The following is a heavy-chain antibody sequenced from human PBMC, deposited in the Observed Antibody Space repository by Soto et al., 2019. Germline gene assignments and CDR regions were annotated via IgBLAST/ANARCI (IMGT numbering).Heavy chain of an antibody. CDR1: GCTFSSYA. V-gene: IGHV1-69*13. CDR2: IIPIFGTA. J-gene: IGHJ6*02. D-gene: IGHD3-3*01. Sequence: AVKVSCKASGCTFSSYAISWVRQAPGQGLEWMGGIIPIFGTANYAQKFQGRVTITADESTSTAYMELSSLRSEDTAVYYCARVVTIFGVVTNYGMDVWGQGTTVTVSS. CDR3: ARVVTIFGVVTNYGMDV.